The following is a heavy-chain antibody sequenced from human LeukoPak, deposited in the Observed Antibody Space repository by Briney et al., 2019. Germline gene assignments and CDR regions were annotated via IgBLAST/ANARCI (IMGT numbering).Heavy chain of an antibody. CDR3: ARGQSSSWPFDY. CDR2: INQDGSEK. D-gene: IGHD6-13*01. CDR1: GFTLDYFW. Sequence: GGSLRLSCAVSGFTLDYFWMSWVRQAPGKGLEFVAKINQDGSEKYYADSVKGRFTISRDYSKNTLYLQMNSLRAEDTAVYYCARGQSSSWPFDYWGQGTLVTVSS. J-gene: IGHJ4*02. V-gene: IGHV3-7*01.